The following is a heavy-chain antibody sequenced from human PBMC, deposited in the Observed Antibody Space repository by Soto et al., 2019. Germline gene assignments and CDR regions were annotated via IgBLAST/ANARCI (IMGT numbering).Heavy chain of an antibody. Sequence: QIQLQQSGPGLVKPSQTLSLTCVISGDSVSTNSATWNWIRQSPSRGLEWLGRTYLRSKWYNEYAVSVKSRIAIRPDTSKNLCSLQLSSAAPEDTAVYFFASAAVAFDAFDLWGQGTVVTVSS. CDR3: ASAAVAFDAFDL. J-gene: IGHJ3*01. V-gene: IGHV6-1*01. D-gene: IGHD2-15*01. CDR1: GDSVSTNSAT. CDR2: TYLRSKWYN.